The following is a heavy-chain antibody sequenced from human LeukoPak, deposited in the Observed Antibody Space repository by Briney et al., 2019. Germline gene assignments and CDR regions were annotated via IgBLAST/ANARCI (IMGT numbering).Heavy chain of an antibody. D-gene: IGHD6-13*01. CDR3: AAVGSSSSPLFDY. CDR2: INPNSGGT. Sequence: ASVKVSCKASGYTFTGYYMHWVRQAPGQGLEWMGWINPNSGGTNYAQKFQGRVTMTRDTSISTAYMELSRLRSDDTAVYYWAAVGSSSSPLFDYWGQGTLVTVSS. V-gene: IGHV1-2*02. J-gene: IGHJ4*02. CDR1: GYTFTGYY.